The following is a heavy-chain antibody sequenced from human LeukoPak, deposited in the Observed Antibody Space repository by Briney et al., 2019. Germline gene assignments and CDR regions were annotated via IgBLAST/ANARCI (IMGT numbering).Heavy chain of an antibody. CDR3: PRGAPDCRGGRCYRSDHYYYMDV. CDR2: INPIFGTA. Sequence: SVRVSCVASGGTFSSYAISWVRQAPGQGLEWMRGINPIFGTANYAQTFQGRVTITTDEFTSTAYMEMRSVRAEDPAAHSWPRGAPDCRGGRCYRSDHYYYMDVWGKGTTVTVSS. D-gene: IGHD2-15*01. V-gene: IGHV1-69*05. J-gene: IGHJ6*03. CDR1: GGTFSSYA.